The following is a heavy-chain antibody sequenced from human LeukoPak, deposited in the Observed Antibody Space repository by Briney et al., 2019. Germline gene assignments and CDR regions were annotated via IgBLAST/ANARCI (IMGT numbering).Heavy chain of an antibody. D-gene: IGHD3-3*01. V-gene: IGHV3-23*01. CDR1: GFNFSSYA. J-gene: IGHJ4*02. Sequence: PGESLRLCCAASGFNFSSYAMGWVRQARGKGLGWVSAISGSGGRPYYADSVKGRFTISRDNSKNTLYLQMNSLRAEDTAVYYCAKGLTIPFNYFDDWGQGTLVTVSS. CDR3: AKGLTIPFNYFDD. CDR2: ISGSGGRP.